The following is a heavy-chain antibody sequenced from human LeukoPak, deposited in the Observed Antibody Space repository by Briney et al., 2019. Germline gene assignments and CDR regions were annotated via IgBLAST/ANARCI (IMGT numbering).Heavy chain of an antibody. CDR3: ARRAPSHDFDD. CDR2: ISTAGNTM. Sequence: GGSLRLSCAASGFTFSSYAMSWVRQAPGKGPEWVSSISTAGNTMYYADSVKGRFTISRDNAKNLLYLQMNSLRAEDTAVYYCARRAPSHDFDDWGQGTLVTVSS. CDR1: GFTFSSYA. V-gene: IGHV3-48*04. J-gene: IGHJ4*02.